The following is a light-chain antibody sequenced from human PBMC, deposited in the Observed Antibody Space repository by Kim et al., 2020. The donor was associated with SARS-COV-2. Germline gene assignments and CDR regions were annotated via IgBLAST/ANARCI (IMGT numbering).Light chain of an antibody. CDR2: YDR. CDR3: QVWHTPLEHVL. J-gene: IGLJ2*01. CDR1: NIGGKS. V-gene: IGLV3-21*04. Sequence: SYELTQPPSVSVAPGKTATITCGGNNIGGKSVNWYQQRPGQAPILVIYYDRDRPSGIPERFSGSNSGNTATLTISRVEAGDEADYFCQVWHTPLEHVLFGGGTQLTVL.